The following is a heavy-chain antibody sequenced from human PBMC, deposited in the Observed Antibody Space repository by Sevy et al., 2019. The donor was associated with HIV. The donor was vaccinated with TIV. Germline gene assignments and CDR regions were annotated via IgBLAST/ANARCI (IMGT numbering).Heavy chain of an antibody. CDR3: ARDERGYSSGWDEYFQH. Sequence: GGSLRLSCAASGFTFSSYAMHWVRQAPGKGLEWVAVISYDGSNKYYADSVKGRFTISRDNSKNTRYLQMNSLRAEDTGGDYWARDERGYSSGWDEYFQHWGQGPLVTVSS. V-gene: IGHV3-30-3*01. D-gene: IGHD6-19*01. CDR2: ISYDGSNK. CDR1: GFTFSSYA. J-gene: IGHJ1*01.